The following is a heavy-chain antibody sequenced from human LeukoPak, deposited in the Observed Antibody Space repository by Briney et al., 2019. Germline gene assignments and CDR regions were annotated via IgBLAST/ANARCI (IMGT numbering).Heavy chain of an antibody. V-gene: IGHV3-23*01. CDR1: GFTFSSYA. CDR2: ISGSGTNT. Sequence: GGSLRLSCAASGFTFSSYAMNWVRQAPGKGLEWVSGISGSGTNTYYADSVKGRFTISRDNSKNTLYMQMNSLRAEDTAVYYCVKGDKPVIAMVKFDYWGQGTLVTVSS. D-gene: IGHD5-18*01. CDR3: VKGDKPVIAMVKFDY. J-gene: IGHJ4*02.